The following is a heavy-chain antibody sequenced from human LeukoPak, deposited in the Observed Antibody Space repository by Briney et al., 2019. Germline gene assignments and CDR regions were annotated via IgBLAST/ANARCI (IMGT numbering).Heavy chain of an antibody. CDR3: ARIHVPITYYYGSQKRVFAFDI. CDR1: GGSISSGSYY. D-gene: IGHD3-10*01. J-gene: IGHJ3*02. CDR2: IYTSGST. Sequence: PSETLSLTCTVSGGSISSGSYYWSWIRQPAGKGLEWIGRIYTSGSTNYNPSLKSRVTISVDTSKNQFSLKLSSVTAADTAVYYCARIHVPITYYYGSQKRVFAFDIWGQGTMVTVSS. V-gene: IGHV4-61*02.